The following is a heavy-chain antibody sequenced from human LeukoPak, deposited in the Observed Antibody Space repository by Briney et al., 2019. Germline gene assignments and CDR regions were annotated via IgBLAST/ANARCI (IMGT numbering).Heavy chain of an antibody. CDR1: GGSISGYY. D-gene: IGHD1-14*01. CDR2: INHSGST. Sequence: SETLSLTCTVSGGSISGYYWSWIRQPPGKGLEWIGEINHSGSTNYNPSLKSRVTISVDTSKNQFSLKLSSVTAADTAVYYCARRYLGSIKFDYWGQGTLVTVSS. V-gene: IGHV4-34*01. CDR3: ARRYLGSIKFDY. J-gene: IGHJ4*02.